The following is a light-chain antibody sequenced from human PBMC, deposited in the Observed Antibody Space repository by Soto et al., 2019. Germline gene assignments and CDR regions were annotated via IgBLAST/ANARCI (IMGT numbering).Light chain of an antibody. CDR1: QSVSSN. V-gene: IGKV3-15*01. J-gene: IGKJ4*01. Sequence: EIVMTQSPATLSVSPGERATLSCRASQSVSSNLAWFQQRPGQAPRLLIYGASTRATVVSARFSGSGSGTDFPLTSSSLLSEDFTFYYCQHYNTWPLTFGGGTKVEIK. CDR3: QHYNTWPLT. CDR2: GAS.